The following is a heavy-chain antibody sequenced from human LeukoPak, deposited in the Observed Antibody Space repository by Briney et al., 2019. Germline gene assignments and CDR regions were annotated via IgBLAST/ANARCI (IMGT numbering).Heavy chain of an antibody. CDR1: GGSISSGGYY. D-gene: IGHD3-22*01. V-gene: IGHV4-61*08. Sequence: TSQTLSLTCTVSGGSISSGGYYWSWIRQPPGKGLEWIGYIYHSGSTNENPSLKSRVTMSVDTSKNQFSLRLSSVTAADTAVYYCARVRLPWYYDSSGYRYRAYYYYYMDVWGKGTTVTVSS. CDR3: ARVRLPWYYDSSGYRYRAYYYYYMDV. J-gene: IGHJ6*03. CDR2: IYHSGST.